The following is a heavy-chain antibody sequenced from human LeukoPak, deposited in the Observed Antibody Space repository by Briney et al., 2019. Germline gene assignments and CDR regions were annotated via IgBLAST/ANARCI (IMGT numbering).Heavy chain of an antibody. J-gene: IGHJ5*02. Sequence: SETLSLTCTVSGGSISSSNYYWGWIRQPPGKGLEWIGSIYYSGTTYYNPSLKSRVTISVDTSNNQFSLKMSSVTAADAAVYYCARRGVARTYNWFDPWGQGTLVTVSS. CDR1: GGSISSSNYY. D-gene: IGHD3-10*01. V-gene: IGHV4-39*01. CDR3: ARRGVARTYNWFDP. CDR2: IYYSGTT.